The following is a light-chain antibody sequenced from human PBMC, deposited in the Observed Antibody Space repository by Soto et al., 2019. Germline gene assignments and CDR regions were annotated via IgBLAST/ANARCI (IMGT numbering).Light chain of an antibody. V-gene: IGKV3-20*01. Sequence: EIVLTQSPGTLSLSPGERATLSCGASQSVNNNYLAWYQQKPGQAPRLLIYGASSRATGIPDRFSGSGSGTDFTLSISRLEPEDFAVYYCQQYSSLWTFGQGTKVDIK. CDR3: QQYSSLWT. CDR1: QSVNNNY. J-gene: IGKJ1*01. CDR2: GAS.